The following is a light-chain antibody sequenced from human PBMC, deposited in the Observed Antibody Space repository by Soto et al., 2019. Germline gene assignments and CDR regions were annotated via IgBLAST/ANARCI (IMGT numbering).Light chain of an antibody. CDR1: QSISSW. J-gene: IGKJ1*01. CDR2: KAS. Sequence: DIQMTQSPSTLSASVGDRVTITCRARQSISSWLAWYQQKPGKAPKLLIYKASSLESGVPSRFSGSGSGPEFTLTISSLQPDDFANYYCQQYNSYSGTFGQGTKVEIK. V-gene: IGKV1-5*03. CDR3: QQYNSYSGT.